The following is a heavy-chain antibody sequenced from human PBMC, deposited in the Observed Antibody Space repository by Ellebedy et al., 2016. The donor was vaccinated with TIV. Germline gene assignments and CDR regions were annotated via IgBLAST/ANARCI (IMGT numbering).Heavy chain of an antibody. J-gene: IGHJ4*02. CDR3: AEGRDGYNSYYFDY. CDR1: GGTFSSYA. CDR2: IIPIFGTA. V-gene: IGHV1-69*13. Sequence: ASVKVSCKASGGTFSSYAISWVRQAPGQGLEWMGGIIPIFGTANYAQKFQGRVTITADESTSTAYMELSSLRSEDTAVYYCAEGRDGYNSYYFDYWGQGTLVTVSS. D-gene: IGHD5-24*01.